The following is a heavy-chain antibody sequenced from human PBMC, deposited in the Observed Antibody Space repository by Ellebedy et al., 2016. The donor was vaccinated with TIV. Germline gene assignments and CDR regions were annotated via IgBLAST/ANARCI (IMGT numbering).Heavy chain of an antibody. CDR3: AKASVTTVGSCMDV. J-gene: IGHJ6*02. CDR1: GFTFSDYW. D-gene: IGHD6-13*01. CDR2: IKQDGSEK. V-gene: IGHV3-7*03. Sequence: GESLKISCAASGFTFSDYWMSWVRQAPGKGLEWVANIKQDGSEKYYVDSVKGRFTISRDKAKNSLYLQMDSLKAEDTALYYCAKASVTTVGSCMDVWGQGTTVTVSS.